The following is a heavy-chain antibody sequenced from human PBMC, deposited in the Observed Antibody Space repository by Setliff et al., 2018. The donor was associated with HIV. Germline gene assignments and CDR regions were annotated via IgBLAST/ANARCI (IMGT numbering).Heavy chain of an antibody. D-gene: IGHD3-10*01. CDR3: ARAGNFGDWDGFDI. J-gene: IGHJ3*02. V-gene: IGHV4-34*01. Sequence: PSETLSLTCAVYGGSFTAYHWSWIRQPPGRGLEWIAEINHSGGTNHNPPLKSRITISVDTSKKQVSLKLTSVTAADTAIYYCARAGNFGDWDGFDIWGQGTMVTVSS. CDR2: INHSGGT. CDR1: GGSFTAYH.